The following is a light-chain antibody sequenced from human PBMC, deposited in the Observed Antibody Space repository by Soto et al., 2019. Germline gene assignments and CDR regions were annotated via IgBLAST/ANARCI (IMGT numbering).Light chain of an antibody. Sequence: DIQMTQSPSSLSASVGDRVTITCRASQSISGYLSWYQQKPGKAPKLLIYAASSLQSGAPSRFSGSGSGTDFTLTISSLQPEDFATYYCQQSYSRVTFGQGTKVDIK. V-gene: IGKV1-39*01. CDR2: AAS. CDR1: QSISGY. J-gene: IGKJ1*01. CDR3: QQSYSRVT.